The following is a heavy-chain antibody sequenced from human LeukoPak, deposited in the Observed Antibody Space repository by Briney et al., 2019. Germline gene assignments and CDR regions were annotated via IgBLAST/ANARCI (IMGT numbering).Heavy chain of an antibody. CDR3: AREDESVITILGAYNWFAP. Sequence: ASVKVSCKTSGYTFSDYYIHWVRQAPGQGLEWMGWINPNSGGTNYAQNFQGRVTTTRDTSISTAYMELNSLRSDDTAVYYCAREDESVITILGAYNWFAPWGQGPLFTVSS. D-gene: IGHD3-3*01. J-gene: IGHJ5*02. V-gene: IGHV1-2*02. CDR1: GYTFSDYY. CDR2: INPNSGGT.